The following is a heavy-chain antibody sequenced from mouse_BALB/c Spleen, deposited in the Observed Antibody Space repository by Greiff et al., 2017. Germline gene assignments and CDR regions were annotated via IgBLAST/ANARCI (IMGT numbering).Heavy chain of an antibody. D-gene: IGHD2-4*01. Sequence: EVKLMESGGGLVQPGGSRKLSCAASGFTFSSFGMHWVRQAPEKGLEWVAYISSGSSTIYYADTVKGRFTIYRDNPKNTLFLQMTILRSEDTAMYYCARSGYYDYDPYYAMDYWGQGTSVTVSS. V-gene: IGHV5-17*02. CDR2: ISSGSSTI. J-gene: IGHJ4*01. CDR1: GFTFSSFG. CDR3: ARSGYYDYDPYYAMDY.